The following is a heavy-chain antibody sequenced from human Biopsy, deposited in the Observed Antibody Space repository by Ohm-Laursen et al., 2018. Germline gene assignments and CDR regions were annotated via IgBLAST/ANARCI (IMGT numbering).Heavy chain of an antibody. J-gene: IGHJ4*02. CDR2: ISGSGGNT. CDR3: AKGGYCTTSSCYMDLDY. Sequence: SLRLSCTASGFTFSDYYMNWFRRAPGKGLEWVSTISGSGGNTYYADSVRGRFTVSRDGSKSTLYLQMSSLSAEDTAFYYCAKGGYCTTSSCYMDLDYWGQGTLVTVSS. D-gene: IGHD2-2*02. CDR1: GFTFSDYY. V-gene: IGHV3-23*01.